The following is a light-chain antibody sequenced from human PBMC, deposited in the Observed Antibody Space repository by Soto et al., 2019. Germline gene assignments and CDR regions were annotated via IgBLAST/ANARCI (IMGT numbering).Light chain of an antibody. CDR1: QSVSSSY. CDR3: QQYGSSPQT. Sequence: EMVLTQSPGTLSLSPGERATLSCRASQSVSSSYLAWYQQKPGQAPRLLIYGASSMATGIPDRFSGSGSGTDFTLTISRLEPEDFAVYYCQQYGSSPQTFGQGTKVEIK. V-gene: IGKV3-20*01. J-gene: IGKJ1*01. CDR2: GAS.